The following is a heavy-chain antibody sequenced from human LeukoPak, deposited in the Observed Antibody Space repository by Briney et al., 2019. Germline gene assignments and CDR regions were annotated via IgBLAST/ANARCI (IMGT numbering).Heavy chain of an antibody. D-gene: IGHD3-16*01. CDR3: ARAKIYLTDYYYYGMDV. CDR1: GGSISSYY. V-gene: IGHV4-59*01. CDR2: IYYSGST. Sequence: SETLSLTCTVSGGSISSYYWRWIRQPPGKGLEWIGHIYYSGSTNYNPSLKSRVTISVDTSKNQFSLKLSSVTAADTAVYYCARAKIYLTDYYYYGMDVWGQGTTVTVSS. J-gene: IGHJ6*02.